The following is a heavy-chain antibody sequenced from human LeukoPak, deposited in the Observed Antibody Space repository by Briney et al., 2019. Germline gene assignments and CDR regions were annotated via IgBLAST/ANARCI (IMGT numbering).Heavy chain of an antibody. CDR1: GFTFSSYG. Sequence: GGSLRLSCAASGFTFSSYGMYWVRQAPGKGLEWVAFIRYDGSNKYYAESVKGRLTISRDTSKSTLYLQMNSLRVEDTAVYYRAKESSSGWHDAFDIWGQGTMVTVSS. V-gene: IGHV3-30*02. CDR3: AKESSSGWHDAFDI. J-gene: IGHJ3*02. CDR2: IRYDGSNK. D-gene: IGHD6-19*01.